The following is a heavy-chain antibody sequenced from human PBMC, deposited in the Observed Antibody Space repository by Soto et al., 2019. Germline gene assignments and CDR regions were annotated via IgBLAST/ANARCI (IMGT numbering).Heavy chain of an antibody. D-gene: IGHD6-13*01. CDR3: AREAAGFDL. V-gene: IGHV3-53*02. Sequence: EMQLVETGGGLIQPGGSLRLSCAASGFTVSSDHTSWVRQAPGKGLEWISVMYYGGTTYYADSVQGRFTISRDSSTNTLYLQMTDLRADDTAVYYCAREAAGFDLWGQGTMVTVSS. CDR1: GFTVSSDH. CDR2: MYYGGTT. J-gene: IGHJ3*01.